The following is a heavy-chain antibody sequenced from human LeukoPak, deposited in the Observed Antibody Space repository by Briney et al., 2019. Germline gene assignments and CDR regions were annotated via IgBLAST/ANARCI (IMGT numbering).Heavy chain of an antibody. J-gene: IGHJ2*01. Sequence: SETLSLTCGVSSGSLSGYYWRWIRQPPGGGLEWLGEITHSGSPNYNPSLKSRVTISGDTSKKQFSLNLKSVTAADTGVYYCAGGVALWGRATPVTVSS. V-gene: IGHV4-34*01. CDR3: AGGVAL. CDR2: ITHSGSP. CDR1: SGSLSGYY.